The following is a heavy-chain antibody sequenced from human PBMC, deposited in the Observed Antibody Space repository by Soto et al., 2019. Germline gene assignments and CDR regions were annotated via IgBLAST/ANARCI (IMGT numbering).Heavy chain of an antibody. CDR1: GGSISGGGYS. J-gene: IGHJ4*02. V-gene: IGHV4-30-2*01. CDR3: ARGPPFH. D-gene: IGHD3-16*01. CDR2: IYHSGST. Sequence: PSETLCLTCAVAGGSISGGGYSWSWIRQPPGKGLEWIGYIYHSGSTYYNPSLKSRVTISVDRSKNQFSLKLSSVTAADTAVYYCARGPPFHWGQGTLVTVSS.